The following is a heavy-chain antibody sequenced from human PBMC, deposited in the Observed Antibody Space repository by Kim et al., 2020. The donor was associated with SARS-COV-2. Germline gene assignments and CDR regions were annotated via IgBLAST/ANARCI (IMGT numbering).Heavy chain of an antibody. CDR2: IGSNTSYI. J-gene: IGHJ6*02. D-gene: IGHD6-25*01. CDR3: ARDGLIAAWGMDV. Sequence: GGSLRLSCAASGFTFSSYSLNWVRQAPGKGLEWVSSIGSNTSYIYYADSVKGRFTISRDNAKNSLYLQMDSLRVEDTAVYYCARDGLIAAWGMDVWGQGTTVTVSS. CDR1: GFTFSSYS. V-gene: IGHV3-21*01.